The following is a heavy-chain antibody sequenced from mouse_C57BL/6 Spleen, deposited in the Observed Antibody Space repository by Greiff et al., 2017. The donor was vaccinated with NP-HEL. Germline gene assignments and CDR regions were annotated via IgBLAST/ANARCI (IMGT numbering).Heavy chain of an antibody. CDR3: ARTITTVLHWYFDV. CDR1: GYTFTDYY. D-gene: IGHD1-1*01. Sequence: VQLQQSGPVLVKPGASVKMSCKASGYTFTDYYMNWVKQSHGKSLEWIGVINPYNGGTSYNQKFKGKATLTVDKSSSTAYMELNSLTSEDSAVYYCARTITTVLHWYFDVWGTGTTVTVSS. V-gene: IGHV1-19*01. J-gene: IGHJ1*03. CDR2: INPYNGGT.